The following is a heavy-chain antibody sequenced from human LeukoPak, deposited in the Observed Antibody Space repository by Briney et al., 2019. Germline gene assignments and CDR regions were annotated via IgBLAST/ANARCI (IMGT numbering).Heavy chain of an antibody. CDR1: GFTFITYA. Sequence: GGSLRLSCAASGFTFITYAMHWVRQAPGKGLEWVAVISYDGSNKYYADSVKGRFTISRDNSKNTLYLQMNTLRAEDTAVYYCAKDVSWDWFDYWGQGTLVTVSS. CDR2: ISYDGSNK. J-gene: IGHJ5*01. CDR3: AKDVSWDWFDY. V-gene: IGHV3-30*18. D-gene: IGHD1-26*01.